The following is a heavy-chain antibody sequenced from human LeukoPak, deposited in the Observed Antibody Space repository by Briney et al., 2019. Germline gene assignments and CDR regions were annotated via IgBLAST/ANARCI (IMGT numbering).Heavy chain of an antibody. D-gene: IGHD3-10*02. Sequence: TSETLSLTCAVSGGSISSSNWWSWVRQPPGKGLEWIGEIYHSGTANYNPSLKSRVTISVDKSKNQFSLKLSSVTAADTAVYYCAELGITMIGGVWGKGTTVTISS. J-gene: IGHJ6*04. CDR3: AELGITMIGGV. CDR2: IYHSGTA. V-gene: IGHV4-4*02. CDR1: GGSISSSNW.